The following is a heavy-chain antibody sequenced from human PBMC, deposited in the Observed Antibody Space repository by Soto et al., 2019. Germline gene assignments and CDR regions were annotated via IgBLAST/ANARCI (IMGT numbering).Heavy chain of an antibody. Sequence: QVTLTESGPVLVKPTETLTLTFSASGFSLSKARMCVSWIRQPPGMALEWLAHIFWNDERSYNTSLKSRLNISMDTSKSQVVNTRTNGDPVDTGTYYCAQAMRDGRTNNHFDSWGQGTLVTVSS. CDR1: GFSLSKARMC. CDR3: AQAMRDGRTNNHFDS. D-gene: IGHD1-20*01. J-gene: IGHJ4*02. CDR2: IFWNDER. V-gene: IGHV2-26*01.